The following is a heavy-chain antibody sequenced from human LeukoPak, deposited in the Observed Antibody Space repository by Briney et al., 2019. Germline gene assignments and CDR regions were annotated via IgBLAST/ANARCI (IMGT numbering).Heavy chain of an antibody. CDR1: GGSISSSSYY. J-gene: IGHJ4*02. CDR2: IYYSGST. V-gene: IGHV4-39*07. D-gene: IGHD6-6*01. Sequence: SETLSLTCTVSGGSISSSSYYWGWIRQPPGKGLEWIGSIYYSGSTYYNPSLKSRVTISVDTSKNQFSLKLTSVTAADTAVYYCARDLVSSTISSSDEIDYWGQGTLVTVSS. CDR3: ARDLVSSTISSSDEIDY.